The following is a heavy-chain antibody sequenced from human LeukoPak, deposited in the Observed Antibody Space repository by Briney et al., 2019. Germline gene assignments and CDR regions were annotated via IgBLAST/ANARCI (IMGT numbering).Heavy chain of an antibody. V-gene: IGHV3-33*01. Sequence: GGSLRLSCAASGFPFSSYVMHWLRQAPGKGLEWVAVIWFDGGKIYYADSVKGRFTISRDNSKNTLYLQMNSLRAEDTAVYHCARDFTNIRGGGYFDNWGQGTLVTVPS. J-gene: IGHJ4*02. CDR2: IWFDGGKI. CDR3: ARDFTNIRGGGYFDN. CDR1: GFPFSSYV. D-gene: IGHD2/OR15-2a*01.